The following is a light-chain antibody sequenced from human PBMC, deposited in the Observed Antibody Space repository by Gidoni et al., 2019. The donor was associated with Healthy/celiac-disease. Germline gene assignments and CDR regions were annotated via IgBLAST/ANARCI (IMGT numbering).Light chain of an antibody. J-gene: IGKJ3*01. CDR1: QSVLYSSNNKNY. V-gene: IGKV4-1*01. Sequence: DIVMTQSPDSLAVSLGEGATINCKSSQSVLYSSNNKNYLAWYQQKPGQPPKLLIYWASTRESGVPDLFSGSGSGTDFTLTISSLQAEDVAVYYCQQYYSTPLFTFGPGTKVDIK. CDR2: WAS. CDR3: QQYYSTPLFT.